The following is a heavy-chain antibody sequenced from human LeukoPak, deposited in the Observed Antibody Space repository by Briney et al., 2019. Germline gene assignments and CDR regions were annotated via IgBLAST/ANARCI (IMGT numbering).Heavy chain of an antibody. D-gene: IGHD1-26*01. V-gene: IGHV4-61*08. Sequence: SETLSLTCAVSGGSISSGGYSWSWIRQPPGKGLEWIGYIYYSGSTNYNPSLKSRVTISVDTSKNQFSLKLSSVTAADTAVYYCARGIRTMGASFDYWGQGTLVTVSS. J-gene: IGHJ4*02. CDR2: IYYSGST. CDR1: GGSISSGGYS. CDR3: ARGIRTMGASFDY.